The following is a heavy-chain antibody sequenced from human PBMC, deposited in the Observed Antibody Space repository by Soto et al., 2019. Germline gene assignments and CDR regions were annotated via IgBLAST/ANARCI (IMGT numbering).Heavy chain of an antibody. J-gene: IGHJ3*02. CDR1: GYTFTSYD. Sequence: ASVKVSCKASGYTFTSYDINWVRQATGQGLEWMGRMNPNSGNTGYAQKFQGRVTMTRNTSISTAYMELSSLRSEDTAVYYCARGEYYDILTGYEGAFDIWGQGTMVTVSS. CDR3: ARGEYYDILTGYEGAFDI. CDR2: MNPNSGNT. V-gene: IGHV1-8*01. D-gene: IGHD3-9*01.